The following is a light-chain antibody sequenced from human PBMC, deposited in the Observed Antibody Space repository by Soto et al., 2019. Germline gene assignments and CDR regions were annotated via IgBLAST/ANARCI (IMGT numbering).Light chain of an antibody. CDR3: SSYTTTSTAG. CDR2: EVS. CDR1: SSDVGAFYY. J-gene: IGLJ1*01. Sequence: QSVLTQPASAPGSPGHTITISCARTSSDVGAFYYVSWYQQHPGKAPKLMISEVSSRPSGVSYRFSGSKSGNTASLTISGLQAEDEADYYCSSYTTTSTAGFGTGTKVTVL. V-gene: IGLV2-14*01.